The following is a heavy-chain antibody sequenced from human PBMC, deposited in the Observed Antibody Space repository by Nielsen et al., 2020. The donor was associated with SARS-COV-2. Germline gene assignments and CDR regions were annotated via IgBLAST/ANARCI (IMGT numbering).Heavy chain of an antibody. CDR2: IYHSGST. CDR1: GGSISSSNW. V-gene: IGHV4-4*02. CDR3: AKLAERGPPVNLYYDILPVDY. J-gene: IGHJ4*02. D-gene: IGHD3-9*01. Sequence: SETLSLTCAVSGGSISSSNWWRWVRQPPGKGLEWIGEIYHSGSTNYNPSLKSRVTISVDKSKNQFSLKLSSVTAADTAVYYCAKLAERGPPVNLYYDILPVDYWGQGTLVTVSS.